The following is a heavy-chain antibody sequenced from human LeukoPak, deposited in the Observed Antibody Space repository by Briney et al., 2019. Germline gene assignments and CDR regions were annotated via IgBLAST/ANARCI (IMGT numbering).Heavy chain of an antibody. J-gene: IGHJ4*02. CDR1: GFTFSNYD. Sequence: GGSLRLSCAASGFTFSNYDMHWVHQVTGEGLEWVSAIGNGGDTYYAGSVKGRFTISRENAKNSLYLQMNSLRAGDTAVYYCARGNILTGYSDWGRGTLVTVSS. CDR2: IGNGGDT. V-gene: IGHV3-13*04. CDR3: ARGNILTGYSD. D-gene: IGHD3-9*01.